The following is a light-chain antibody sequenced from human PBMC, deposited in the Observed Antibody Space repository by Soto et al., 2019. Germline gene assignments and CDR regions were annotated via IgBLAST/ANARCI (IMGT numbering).Light chain of an antibody. CDR3: QHFGSSPPVI. CDR1: QTTSPKY. V-gene: IGKV3-20*01. Sequence: IELTQSPVTLSLSPGESATLSCRVSQTTSPKYVAWYQQRRGLAPRLLVYGASKRAAGIPDRFRGSGSGSEFSLTISGLEPEDFAVYFCQHFGSSPPVIFGQGNDWRL. J-gene: IGKJ5*01. CDR2: GAS.